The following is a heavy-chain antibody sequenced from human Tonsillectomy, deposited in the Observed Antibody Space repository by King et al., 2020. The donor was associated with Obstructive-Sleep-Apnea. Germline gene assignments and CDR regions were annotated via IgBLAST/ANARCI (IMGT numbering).Heavy chain of an antibody. CDR2: INSDGSDT. J-gene: IGHJ2*01. V-gene: IGHV3-74*02. CDR3: ATYPVTSIYWSFDL. Sequence: VQLVESGGGLVQPGGSLRLSCAASGFTFSNYWMHWVRQAPGKGLVWVSRINSDGSDTNYAASVRGRFTISRDNAKNILYLQMNSLRIEDTAVYYCATYPVTSIYWSFDLWGRGTLVTVSS. D-gene: IGHD4-17*01. CDR1: GFTFSNYW.